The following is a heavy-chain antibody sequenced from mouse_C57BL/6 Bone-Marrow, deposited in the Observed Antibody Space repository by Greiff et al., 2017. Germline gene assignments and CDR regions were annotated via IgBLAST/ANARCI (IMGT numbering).Heavy chain of an antibody. D-gene: IGHD1-1*01. CDR2: ISDGGSYT. Sequence: EVKVEESGGGLVKPGGSLKLSCAASGFTFSSYAMSWVRQTPEKRLEWVATISDGGSYTYYPDNVKGRFTISRDNAKNNLYLQMSHLKSEDTAMYYCARGVNYYGSSYYFDYWGQGTTLTVSS. J-gene: IGHJ2*01. CDR3: ARGVNYYGSSYYFDY. V-gene: IGHV5-4*03. CDR1: GFTFSSYA.